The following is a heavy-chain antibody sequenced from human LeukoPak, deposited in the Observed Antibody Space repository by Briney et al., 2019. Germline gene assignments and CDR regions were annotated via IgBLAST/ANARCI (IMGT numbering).Heavy chain of an antibody. CDR3: ARIGGSRSFDP. CDR1: GFTFSTYS. CDR2: ISRRSTYI. V-gene: IGHV3-21*01. Sequence: GGSLRLSCAASGFTFSTYSMNWVRQAPGKGLEWVSSISRRSTYIYYADSVKGRFTISRDNAKNSLYLQMNSLRAEDTAVYYCARIGGSRSFDPWGQGTLVTVSS. J-gene: IGHJ5*02. D-gene: IGHD3-16*01.